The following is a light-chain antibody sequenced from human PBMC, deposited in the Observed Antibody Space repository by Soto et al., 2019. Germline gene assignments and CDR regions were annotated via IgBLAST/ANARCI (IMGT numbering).Light chain of an antibody. Sequence: NFMLTQPHSVSESPGKTVTISCTGSSGSIASNYVQWYQQRPGSAPTTVIYEDNQRPSGVPDRFSGSIDSSSNSASLTISGLKTEDEADYYCQSYDSSNGGLVFGGGTKVTVL. V-gene: IGLV6-57*02. CDR3: QSYDSSNGGLV. CDR2: EDN. CDR1: SGSIASNY. J-gene: IGLJ2*01.